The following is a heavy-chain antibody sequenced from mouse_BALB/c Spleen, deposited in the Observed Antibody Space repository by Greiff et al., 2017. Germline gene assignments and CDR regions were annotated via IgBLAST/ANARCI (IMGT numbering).Heavy chain of an antibody. Sequence: EVKLVESGTVLARPGASVKMSCKASGYTFTSYWMHWVKQRPGQGLEWIGAIYPGNSDTSYNQKFKGKAKLTAVTSTSTAYMELSSLTNEDSAVYYCTRRDSSFAYWGQGTLVTVSA. CDR1: GYTFTSYW. V-gene: IGHV1-5*01. D-gene: IGHD3-2*01. J-gene: IGHJ3*01. CDR2: IYPGNSDT. CDR3: TRRDSSFAY.